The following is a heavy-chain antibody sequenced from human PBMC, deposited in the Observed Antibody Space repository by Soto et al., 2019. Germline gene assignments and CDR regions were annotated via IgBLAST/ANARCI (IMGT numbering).Heavy chain of an antibody. CDR1: GGSVSSGSYY. Sequence: PSETLSLTCTVSGGSVSSGSYYWSWIRQPPGKGLEWIGYIYYSGSTNYNPSLKSRVTISVDTSKNQFSLKLTSVTAADTAVYYCARDKITGLFDYWGQGTRVTVSS. CDR3: ARDKITGLFDY. V-gene: IGHV4-61*01. CDR2: IYYSGST. D-gene: IGHD2-8*02. J-gene: IGHJ4*02.